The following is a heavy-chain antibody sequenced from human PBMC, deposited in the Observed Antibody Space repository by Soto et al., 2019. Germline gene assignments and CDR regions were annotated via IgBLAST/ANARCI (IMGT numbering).Heavy chain of an antibody. J-gene: IGHJ5*02. Sequence: ASVKVSCKTSGYTFNTYGINWVRQAPGQGLELMGWISAYDGKTTYAEKFQGRVTLTTDTSTNTAYMELRSLRSDDTAIYYCARDPHEFWTSYWFAPWGQGTPVTVSS. D-gene: IGHD3-3*01. CDR3: ARDPHEFWTSYWFAP. CDR2: ISAYDGKT. V-gene: IGHV1-18*01. CDR1: GYTFNTYG.